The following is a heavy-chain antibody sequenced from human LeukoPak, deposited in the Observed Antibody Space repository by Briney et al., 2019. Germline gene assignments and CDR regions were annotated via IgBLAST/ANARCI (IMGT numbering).Heavy chain of an antibody. J-gene: IGHJ4*02. CDR2: MRSVSTTI. D-gene: IGHD6-19*01. Sequence: ALGSLRLSCATSGFTLSSYSMNWVRQAPGKGLEWVSYMRSVSTTIYYTDSVKGRFTISRDNAKNSLYLQMNSLRAEDTAVYYCARDVEQWPVRVYVFDYWGQGTLVTVSS. CDR3: ARDVEQWPVRVYVFDY. CDR1: GFTLSSYS. V-gene: IGHV3-48*01.